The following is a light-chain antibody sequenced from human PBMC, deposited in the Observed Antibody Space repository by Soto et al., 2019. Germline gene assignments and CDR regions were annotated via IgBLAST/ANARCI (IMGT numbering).Light chain of an antibody. CDR3: TSYTTIGTLDL. CDR1: SSDVGGYDY. V-gene: IGLV2-14*01. CDR2: EVS. Sequence: QSALTQPASVSGSPGQSITISCTGTSSDVGGYDYVSWYQQHPGKAPKLLIYEVSDRPSGVSTRFSGSESGSTASLTISGLQTEDEADYYCTSYTTIGTLDLFGTGTKVTVL. J-gene: IGLJ1*01.